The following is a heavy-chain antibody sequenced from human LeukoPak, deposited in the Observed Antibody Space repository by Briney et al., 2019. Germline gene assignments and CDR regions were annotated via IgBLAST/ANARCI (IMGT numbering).Heavy chain of an antibody. V-gene: IGHV1-69*04. CDR1: GGTFSSYA. CDR2: IIPIFGIA. D-gene: IGHD2-21*02. Sequence: GASVKVSCKASGGTFSSYAISWVRQAPGQGLEWMGRIIPIFGIANYAQKFQGRVTITADKSTSTAYMELSSLRSEDTAVYYCARGVWGYRGGDCYNSPFDYWGQGTLVTVSS. CDR3: ARGVWGYRGGDCYNSPFDY. J-gene: IGHJ4*02.